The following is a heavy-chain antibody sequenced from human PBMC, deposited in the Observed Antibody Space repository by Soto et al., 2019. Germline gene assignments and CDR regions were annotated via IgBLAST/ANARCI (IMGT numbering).Heavy chain of an antibody. J-gene: IGHJ4*02. CDR3: ARDLLPRGPEGHIVVGTPGY. CDR2: ISSSSSYI. Sequence: GGSLRLSCAASGFTFSSYSMNWVRQAPGKGLEWVSSISSSSSYIYYADSVKGRFTISRDNAKNSLYLQMNSLRAEDTAVYYCARDLLPRGPEGHIVVGTPGYWGQGTLVTVSS. D-gene: IGHD2-21*01. V-gene: IGHV3-21*01. CDR1: GFTFSSYS.